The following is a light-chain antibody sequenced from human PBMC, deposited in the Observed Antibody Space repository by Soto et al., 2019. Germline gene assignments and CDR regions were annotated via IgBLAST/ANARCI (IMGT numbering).Light chain of an antibody. CDR1: SSNIGSDY. CDR2: TDD. V-gene: IGLV1-47*02. J-gene: IGLJ3*02. Sequence: QSVLTQPPSASGTPGQRVTISCSGSSSNIGSDYVYWFQQLPGTDPKLLIYTDDQRPSGVPDRFSGSTSGTSASLAISGRRSADEADYCCAGWDDRLSTWVFGGGTKLTVL. CDR3: AGWDDRLSTWV.